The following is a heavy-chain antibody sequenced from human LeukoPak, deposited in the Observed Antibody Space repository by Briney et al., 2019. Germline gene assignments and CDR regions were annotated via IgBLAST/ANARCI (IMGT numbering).Heavy chain of an antibody. CDR2: ISSSSSYI. Sequence: GGSLRLSCAASGFTFSSYSMNGVREAPGKGLEWVSSISSSSSYIYYADSVKGRFTISRDNAKNSLYLQMNSLRAEDTAVYYCASHISIFGVVRAFDIWGQGTMVTVSS. V-gene: IGHV3-21*01. D-gene: IGHD3-3*01. CDR1: GFTFSSYS. J-gene: IGHJ3*02. CDR3: ASHISIFGVVRAFDI.